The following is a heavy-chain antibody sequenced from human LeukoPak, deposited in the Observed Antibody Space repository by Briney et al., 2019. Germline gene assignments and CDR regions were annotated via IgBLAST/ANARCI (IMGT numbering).Heavy chain of an antibody. CDR1: GGSVNSGSYY. CDR2: IYYSGST. Sequence: SETLSLTYTVSGGSVNSGSYYWTWIRQPPGKGLEWIGYIYYSGSTNYSPSLKSRITISVDTSDNQFSLKLSSVTAADTAVYYCARMDYYDSSGYYSSRAFDIWGQGTMVTVSS. D-gene: IGHD3-22*01. V-gene: IGHV4-61*01. CDR3: ARMDYYDSSGYYSSRAFDI. J-gene: IGHJ3*02.